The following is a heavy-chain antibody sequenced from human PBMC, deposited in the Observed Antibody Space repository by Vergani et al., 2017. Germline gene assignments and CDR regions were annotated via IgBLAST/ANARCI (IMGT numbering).Heavy chain of an antibody. Sequence: QLQLQESGSGLVKPSQTLSLTCAVSGGPISSGGYSWSWIRQPPGKGLEWIGYIYHSGSIYYNPSLKIRVTISVDRSKNQFSLKLSSVTAADTAVYYCARAIAAAGIVWFDPWGQGTLVTVSS. D-gene: IGHD6-13*01. CDR3: ARAIAAAGIVWFDP. CDR2: IYHSGSI. J-gene: IGHJ5*02. CDR1: GGPISSGGYS. V-gene: IGHV4-30-2*01.